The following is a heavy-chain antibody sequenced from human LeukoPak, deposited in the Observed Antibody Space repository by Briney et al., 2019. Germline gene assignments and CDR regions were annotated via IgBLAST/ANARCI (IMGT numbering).Heavy chain of an antibody. D-gene: IGHD1-26*01. J-gene: IGHJ4*02. V-gene: IGHV3-48*03. CDR1: GFTFSSYE. CDR2: ISSGGST. Sequence: LTGGSLRLSCAASGFTFSSYEMNWVRQAPGKGLEWVSYISSGGSTYYADSVKGRFTISRDNSKNTLYLQMNSLRVEDTAVYYCAEEVGNTYPTFDYWGQGTLVTVSS. CDR3: AEEVGNTYPTFDY.